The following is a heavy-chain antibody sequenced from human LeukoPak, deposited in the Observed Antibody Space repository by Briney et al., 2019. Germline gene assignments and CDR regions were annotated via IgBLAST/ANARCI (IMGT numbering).Heavy chain of an antibody. J-gene: IGHJ4*02. Sequence: GGSLRLSCAASGFTFSSYWMHWVRQAPGKGPVWVSRINSNGSSTNYADSVKGRFTISRDNAKNTLYLQMNSLRAEDTAVYYCAGGGSIAVAGYWGQGTLVSVSS. CDR3: AGGGSIAVAGY. CDR2: INSNGSST. CDR1: GFTFSSYW. D-gene: IGHD6-19*01. V-gene: IGHV3-74*01.